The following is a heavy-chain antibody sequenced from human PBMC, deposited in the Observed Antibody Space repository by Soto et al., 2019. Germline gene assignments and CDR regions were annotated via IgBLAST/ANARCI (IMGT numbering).Heavy chain of an antibody. CDR3: ASRIAVAGTGPFDY. D-gene: IGHD6-19*01. CDR1: GGTFSSYA. CDR2: IIPIFGTA. Sequence: QVQLVQSGAEVTKPGSSVKVSCKASGGTFSSYAISWVRQAPGQGLEWMGGIIPIFGTANYGQKFQGRVTITADESTSTAYMELSSLRSEDTAVYYCASRIAVAGTGPFDYWGQGTLVTVSS. J-gene: IGHJ4*02. V-gene: IGHV1-69*12.